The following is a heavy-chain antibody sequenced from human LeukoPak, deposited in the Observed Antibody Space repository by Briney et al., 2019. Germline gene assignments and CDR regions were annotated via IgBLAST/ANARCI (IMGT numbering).Heavy chain of an antibody. Sequence: GASVKVCCNASGYTFTSYGISWVRQAPGQGLEWMGWISAYNGNTNYAQKLQGRVTMTTDTSTSTAYMELRSLRSDDTAVYYCARDLGYNWNVDWFDPWGQGTLVTVSS. V-gene: IGHV1-18*01. J-gene: IGHJ5*02. CDR1: GYTFTSYG. D-gene: IGHD1-20*01. CDR2: ISAYNGNT. CDR3: ARDLGYNWNVDWFDP.